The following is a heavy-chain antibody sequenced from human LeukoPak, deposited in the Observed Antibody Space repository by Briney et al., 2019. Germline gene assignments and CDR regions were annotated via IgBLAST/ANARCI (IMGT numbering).Heavy chain of an antibody. J-gene: IGHJ6*02. CDR3: ARLSRIATAGAYSYHSLDI. CDR2: VYYTGSS. V-gene: IGHV4-59*11. Sequence: SETLSLTCTVSGGSINDHAWCWIRQPPGRGLEWIGCVYYTGSSEYNASLKSRLTISTDTSNNQLSLKVTSVTAADTAIYSCARLSRIATAGAYSYHSLDIWGQGTTVTVSS. D-gene: IGHD6-13*01. CDR1: GGSINDHA.